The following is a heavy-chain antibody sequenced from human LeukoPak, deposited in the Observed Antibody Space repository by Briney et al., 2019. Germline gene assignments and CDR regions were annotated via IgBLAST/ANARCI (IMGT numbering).Heavy chain of an antibody. J-gene: IGHJ4*02. Sequence: GGSLRLSCAASGFTFSSYSMNWVRQAPGKGLEWVSSISSSSSYIYYADSVKGRFTISRDNAKNSLYLQMNSLRAEDTAVYYCARAYSDYGDYRNLPDYWGQGTLVTVSS. CDR1: GFTFSSYS. CDR3: ARAYSDYGDYRNLPDY. V-gene: IGHV3-21*01. CDR2: ISSSSSYI. D-gene: IGHD4-17*01.